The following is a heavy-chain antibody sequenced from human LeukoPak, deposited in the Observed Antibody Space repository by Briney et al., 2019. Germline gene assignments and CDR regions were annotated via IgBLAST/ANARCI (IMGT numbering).Heavy chain of an antibody. J-gene: IGHJ4*02. CDR3: ARDRSGYYDRYFDY. CDR1: GGSISSYY. D-gene: IGHD3-22*01. Sequence: TSETLSLTCTVSGGSISSYYWGWIRQPPGKGLEWIGYIYYSGSTNYNPSLKSRVTILVDTSKNQFSLKLTSVTAADTAVYYCARDRSGYYDRYFDYWGQGTLVTVSS. V-gene: IGHV4-59*01. CDR2: IYYSGST.